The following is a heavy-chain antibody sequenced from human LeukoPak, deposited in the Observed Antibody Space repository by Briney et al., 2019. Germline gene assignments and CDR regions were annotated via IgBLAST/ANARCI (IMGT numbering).Heavy chain of an antibody. CDR2: MYLCDSDT. J-gene: IGHJ3*02. D-gene: IGHD3-9*01. V-gene: IGHV5-51*01. CDR3: ARRGGFDVLTGHAFDI. CDR1: GYSFTSHW. Sequence: GESPKISRKGFGYSFTSHWIGWGCPMPRKGLGRVGIMYLCDSDTRYSPSFQGQVTISADKSISTAYLQWNSLKASDTAMYYCARRGGFDVLTGHAFDIWGQGTMVTVSS.